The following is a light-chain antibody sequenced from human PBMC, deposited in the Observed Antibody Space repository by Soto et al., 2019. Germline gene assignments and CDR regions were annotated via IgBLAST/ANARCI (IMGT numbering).Light chain of an antibody. V-gene: IGKV1-39*01. CDR1: QSVSAY. Sequence: DIQMTQSPSSLSASVGDRVTITCRASQSVSAYLNWYQQKPGKAPKLLISATSTLQSGVPSRFSGVGSGTDFTLTISSLQPEVFATYYCQQSYSTPRTFGQGTKVEIK. CDR2: ATS. CDR3: QQSYSTPRT. J-gene: IGKJ1*01.